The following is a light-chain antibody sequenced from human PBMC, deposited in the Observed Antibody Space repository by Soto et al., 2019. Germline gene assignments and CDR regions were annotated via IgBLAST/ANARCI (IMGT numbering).Light chain of an antibody. Sequence: EIVLTQSPGTLSLSPGERATLSCRASQSVSSSYLAGYQQKPGQAPRLLIYGASSRATGIPDRFSGSESGTDFTLTISRPEPEDVAVYYCQQYGSSLPYTFGQGTKLEIK. CDR2: GAS. CDR3: QQYGSSLPYT. CDR1: QSVSSSY. V-gene: IGKV3-20*01. J-gene: IGKJ2*01.